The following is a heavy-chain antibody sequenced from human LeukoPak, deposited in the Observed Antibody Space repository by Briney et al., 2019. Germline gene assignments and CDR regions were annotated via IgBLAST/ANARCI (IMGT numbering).Heavy chain of an antibody. D-gene: IGHD3-22*01. CDR1: GFTFSSYS. CDR3: ARIDQNYYDSSGYPDY. J-gene: IGHJ4*02. Sequence: GGSLRLSCAASGFTFSSYSMNWVRQAPGKGLEWVSSISSSSSYIYYADSVKGRFTISRDNAKNSLYPQMNSLRAEDTAVYYCARIDQNYYDSSGYPDYWGQGTLVTVSS. CDR2: ISSSSSYI. V-gene: IGHV3-21*01.